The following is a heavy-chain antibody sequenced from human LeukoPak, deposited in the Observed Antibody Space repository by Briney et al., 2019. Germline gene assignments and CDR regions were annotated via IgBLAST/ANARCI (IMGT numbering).Heavy chain of an antibody. CDR1: GFTFSSYS. CDR2: ISSSSSYI. J-gene: IGHJ6*03. D-gene: IGHD4-11*01. CDR3: ARGRGNYGVTTISDYYYYMDV. V-gene: IGHV3-21*04. Sequence: PGGSLRLSCAASGFTFSSYSMNWVRQAPGKGLEWVSSISSSSSYIYYADSVKGRFTISRDNAKNSLYLQMNSLRAEDTAVYYCARGRGNYGVTTISDYYYYMDVWGKGTTVTVSS.